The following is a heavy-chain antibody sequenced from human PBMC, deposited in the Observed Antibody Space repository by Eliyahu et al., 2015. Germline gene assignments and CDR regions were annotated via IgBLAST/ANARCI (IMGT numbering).Heavy chain of an antibody. CDR1: XASIXTYY. CDR2: IYYSGST. CDR3: ARDSSGWYGAIDY. V-gene: IGHV4-59*01. D-gene: IGHD6-19*01. J-gene: IGHJ4*02. Sequence: QVQLQESGPGLVKPSETLSLTCTXSXASIXTYYWSWIRQPPGKGLEWXGYIYYSGSTNYNPSXKSRATISVDTSKNQFSLKLSSVTAADTAVYYCARDSSGWYGAIDYWGQGTLVTVSS.